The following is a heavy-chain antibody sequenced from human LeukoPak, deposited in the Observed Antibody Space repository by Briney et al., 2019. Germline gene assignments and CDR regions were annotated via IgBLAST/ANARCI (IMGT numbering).Heavy chain of an antibody. J-gene: IGHJ3*02. CDR3: ARVSNSGYDSRGAFDI. D-gene: IGHD3-22*01. CDR2: IYYSGST. V-gene: IGHV4-59*01. CDR1: GASISTYY. Sequence: SETLSLTCTVSGASISTYYWSWIRQRPGKGLEWIGYIYYSGSTNYNPSLKSRVTISVDTSKNQFSLKLSSVTAADTAVYYCARVSNSGYDSRGAFDIWGQGTMVTLSS.